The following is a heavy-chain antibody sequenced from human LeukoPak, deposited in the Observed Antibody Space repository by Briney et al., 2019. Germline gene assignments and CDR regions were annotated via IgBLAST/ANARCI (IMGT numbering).Heavy chain of an antibody. CDR3: TGNYYGSGSYADFDY. D-gene: IGHD3-10*01. J-gene: IGHJ4*02. Sequence: GGSLRLSCAASGFTFSGSVLHWVRQASGKGLEWVGRIRSTANGYATAYAASVKGRFTISRDDSKNTAYLQMDSLKTEDTAVYYCTGNYYGSGSYADFDYWGQGTLVTVSS. CDR2: IRSTANGYAT. CDR1: GFTFSGSV. V-gene: IGHV3-73*01.